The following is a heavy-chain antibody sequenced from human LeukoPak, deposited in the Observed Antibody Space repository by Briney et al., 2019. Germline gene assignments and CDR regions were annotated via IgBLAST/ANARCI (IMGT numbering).Heavy chain of an antibody. CDR2: IYYSGST. D-gene: IGHD3-10*01. V-gene: IGHV4-59*08. CDR3: ARSELLWFGESPTWFDP. CDR1: GGSISSYY. J-gene: IGHJ5*02. Sequence: SDTLSLTCTVSGGSISSYYWSWIRQPPGKGLQWIGYIYYSGSTNDNPSLKSRVTISVSTSKNQFSLKLSSVTAADTAVYYCARSELLWFGESPTWFDPWGQGTLVTVSS.